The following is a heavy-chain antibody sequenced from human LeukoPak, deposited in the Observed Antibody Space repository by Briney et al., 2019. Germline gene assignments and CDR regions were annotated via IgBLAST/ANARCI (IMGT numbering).Heavy chain of an antibody. D-gene: IGHD1-26*01. J-gene: IGHJ4*02. CDR3: ARDRIKSGSYYFDY. Sequence: GGSLRLSCAASAFTFSDYSMNWVRQAPGKGLEWVSYISGRSSTIYYADSVKGRFTISRDNARNSMYLQMNSLRAEDTAVYYCARDRIKSGSYYFDYWGQGTLVTVSS. CDR2: ISGRSSTI. CDR1: AFTFSDYS. V-gene: IGHV3-48*01.